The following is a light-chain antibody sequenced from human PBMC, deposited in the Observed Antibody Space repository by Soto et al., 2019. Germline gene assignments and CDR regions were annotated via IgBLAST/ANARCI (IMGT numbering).Light chain of an antibody. V-gene: IGKV3-20*01. J-gene: IGKJ1*01. Sequence: EIVLTQSPGTLPLSPGVRATLSCRASQSVPKKYLAWYKQDPNQAPRLLIYDASNRATGIPDRFTGSGSGTDFTLTISRLEPEDFAVYDCRQYAWSPQTLGKGTKVQIK. CDR1: QSVPKKY. CDR3: RQYAWSPQT. CDR2: DAS.